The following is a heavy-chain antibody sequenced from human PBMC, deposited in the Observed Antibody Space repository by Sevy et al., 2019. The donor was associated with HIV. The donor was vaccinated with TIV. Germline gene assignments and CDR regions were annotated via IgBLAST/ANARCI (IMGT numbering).Heavy chain of an antibody. CDR1: GYIFTDYY. V-gene: IGHV1-2*02. CDR2: INSDSGVT. D-gene: IGHD4-17*01. CDR3: GRLTTQPTSDLYGLDV. J-gene: IGHJ6*02. Sequence: ASVKVSCKASGYIFTDYYIHWVRQAPGQGLEWMAWINSDSGVTNYAQRFQGEVTVTRDTSLSTAYLELTNLKSNDTAIYYCGRLTTQPTSDLYGLDVWGQGTTVTVSS.